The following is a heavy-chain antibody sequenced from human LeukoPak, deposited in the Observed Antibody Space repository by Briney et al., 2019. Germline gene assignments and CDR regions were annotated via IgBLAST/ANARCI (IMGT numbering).Heavy chain of an antibody. CDR1: GYIFSNYG. CDR2: ISAYNGNT. V-gene: IGHV1-18*01. D-gene: IGHD6-6*01. Sequence: ASVKVSCKATGYIFSNYGISWVRQAPGQGLEWMGWISAYNGNTNYAQKLQGRVTMTTDTSTSTAYMELRSLRSDDTAVYYCARDQHPLAAPDYWGQGTLVTVSS. CDR3: ARDQHPLAAPDY. J-gene: IGHJ4*02.